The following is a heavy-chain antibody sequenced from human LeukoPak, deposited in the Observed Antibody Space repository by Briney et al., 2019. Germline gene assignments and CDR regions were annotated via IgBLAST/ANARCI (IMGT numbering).Heavy chain of an antibody. CDR1: GFTFSSYA. CDR2: ISYDGSNK. D-gene: IGHD5-18*01. J-gene: IGHJ4*02. CDR3: ARGVYRGYSYGRDY. V-gene: IGHV3-30-3*01. Sequence: GGSLRLSCAASGFTFSSYAMHWVRQAPGKGLEWVAVISYDGSNKYYADSVKGRFTISRDNSQNTLYLQMNSLRAEDTAVYYCARGVYRGYSYGRDYWGQGTLVTVSS.